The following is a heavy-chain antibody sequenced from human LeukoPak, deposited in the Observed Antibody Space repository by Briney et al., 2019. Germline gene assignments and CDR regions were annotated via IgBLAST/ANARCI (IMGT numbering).Heavy chain of an antibody. D-gene: IGHD1-26*01. Sequence: KPSETLSLTCAVYGGSFSGYYWSWIRQPPGKGLEWIGEINHSGSTNYNPSLKSRVTISVDTSKNQFSLKLSSVTAADTAVYYCARVLGASGSYVDYWGQGTLVTVSS. CDR1: GGSFSGYY. CDR2: INHSGST. J-gene: IGHJ4*02. V-gene: IGHV4-34*01. CDR3: ARVLGASGSYVDY.